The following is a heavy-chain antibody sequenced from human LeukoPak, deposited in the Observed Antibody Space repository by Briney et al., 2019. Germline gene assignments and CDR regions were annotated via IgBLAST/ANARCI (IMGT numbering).Heavy chain of an antibody. D-gene: IGHD3-10*01. CDR1: GYTFTDYY. CDR2: INPNSGGT. Sequence: GASVKVSCKASGYTFTDYYIHWVRQGPGQGLEWMGWINPNSGGTNYEQKFQGRVTMTRNTSISTAYMELSSLRSEDTAVYYCARVRPPGSGSYTWFDPWGQGTLVTVSS. J-gene: IGHJ5*02. V-gene: IGHV1-2*02. CDR3: ARVRPPGSGSYTWFDP.